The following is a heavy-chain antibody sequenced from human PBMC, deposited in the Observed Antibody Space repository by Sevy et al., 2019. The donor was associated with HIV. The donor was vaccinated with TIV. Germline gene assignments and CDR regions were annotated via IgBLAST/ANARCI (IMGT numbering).Heavy chain of an antibody. J-gene: IGHJ6*02. CDR1: GFTFSSYW. V-gene: IGHV3-7*01. CDR2: IKQDGSEK. CDR3: ARHVGIGYDFWGCYPYYYYYGMDV. Sequence: GGSLRLSCAASGFTFSSYWMSWVRQAPGKGLEWVANIKQDGSEKYYVDSVKGRFTISRDNAKNSLYLQMNSLRAEDKAVYYCARHVGIGYDFWGCYPYYYYYGMDVWGQGTTVTVSS. D-gene: IGHD3-3*01.